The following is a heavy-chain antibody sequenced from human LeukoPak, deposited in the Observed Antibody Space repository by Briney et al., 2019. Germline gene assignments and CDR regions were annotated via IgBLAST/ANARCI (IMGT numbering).Heavy chain of an antibody. CDR1: GFTFSSYA. Sequence: GGSLRLSCAASGFTFSSYAMSWVRQAPGKGLEWVSAIIGSGGSTYYADSVKGRFTISRDNSKNTLYLQMNSLRAEDTAVYYCATHTAMVTWYYYYGMDVWGQGTTVTVSS. V-gene: IGHV3-23*01. CDR2: IIGSGGST. J-gene: IGHJ6*02. CDR3: ATHTAMVTWYYYYGMDV. D-gene: IGHD5-18*01.